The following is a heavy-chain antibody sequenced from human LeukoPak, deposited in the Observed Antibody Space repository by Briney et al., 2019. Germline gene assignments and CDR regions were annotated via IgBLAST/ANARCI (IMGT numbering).Heavy chain of an antibody. D-gene: IGHD3-16*01. CDR2: IHHSGST. V-gene: IGHV4-38-2*02. J-gene: IGHJ4*02. CDR1: GFSIRSGFY. CDR3: ARGRGSDY. Sequence: PSETLSLTCTVSGFSIRSGFYWGWIRQPPGKGMEWIGNIHHSGSTYYNPSLKSRVTISVDTSKNQFSLKVTSVTATDTAVYYCARGRGSDYWGQGTLVTVSS.